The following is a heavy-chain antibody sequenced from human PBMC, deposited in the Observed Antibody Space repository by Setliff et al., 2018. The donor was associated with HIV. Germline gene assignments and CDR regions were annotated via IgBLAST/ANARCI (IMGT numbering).Heavy chain of an antibody. J-gene: IGHJ3*02. D-gene: IGHD3-10*01. Sequence: SETLSLTCAVSGYSISSGYYWGWIRQPPGKGLEWIGSIYHGGTTYYNPPLRSRVTISEDTSKNQFSLTLTSVTAADTAVYYCVRDPPLITYGPDHPFDIWGQGTMVTVSS. CDR1: GYSISSGYY. CDR3: VRDPPLITYGPDHPFDI. CDR2: IYHGGTT. V-gene: IGHV4-38-2*02.